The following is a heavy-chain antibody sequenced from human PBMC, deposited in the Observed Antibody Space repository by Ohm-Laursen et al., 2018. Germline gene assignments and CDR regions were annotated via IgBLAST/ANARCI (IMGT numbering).Heavy chain of an antibody. V-gene: IGHV4-59*08. J-gene: IGHJ4*02. CDR3: ARRANSAFPYYLDY. CDR2: LSYSGST. CDR1: GGSISSNY. D-gene: IGHD1-26*01. Sequence: GTLSLTCAVSGGSISSNYWSWIRQPPGKGLEYIGYLSYSGSTNYNPSLKSRVTIATDTSKNQLSLELSSVTAADTAVYYCARRANSAFPYYLDYWGQGTLVTVSS.